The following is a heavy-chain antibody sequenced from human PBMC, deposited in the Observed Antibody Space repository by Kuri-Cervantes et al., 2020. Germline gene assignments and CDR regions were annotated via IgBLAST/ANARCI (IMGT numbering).Heavy chain of an antibody. V-gene: IGHV3-21*01. CDR1: GFTFSSYS. CDR2: ISSSSSYI. Sequence: GESLKISCAASGFTFSSYSMNWVRQAPGKGLEWVSSISSSSSYIYYADSVKGRFAISRDNAKNSLYLQMNSLRAEDTAVYYCARETVLRAARASDIWGQGTMVTVSS. CDR3: ARETVLRAARASDI. J-gene: IGHJ3*02. D-gene: IGHD4-11*01.